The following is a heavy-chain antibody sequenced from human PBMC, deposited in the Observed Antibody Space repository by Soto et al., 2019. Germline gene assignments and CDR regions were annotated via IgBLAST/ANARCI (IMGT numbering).Heavy chain of an antibody. CDR3: ARGGSAYHTGLGFAGTMDV. J-gene: IGHJ6*02. D-gene: IGHD3-16*01. V-gene: IGHV1-18*04. CDR2: ISPYNGHT. CDR1: GYIFTGYG. Sequence: ASVKVSCKASGYIFTGYGISWVRQAPGQGLEWMGWISPYNGHTEFAQRPQGRLTLTTDTSTTTGFMELSNLTSDDTAVYYCARGGSAYHTGLGFAGTMDVWGQGTTVTVSS.